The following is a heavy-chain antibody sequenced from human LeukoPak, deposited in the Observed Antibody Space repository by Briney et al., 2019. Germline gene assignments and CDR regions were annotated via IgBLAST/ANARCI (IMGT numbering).Heavy chain of an antibody. Sequence: SETLSLTCTVSGGSVNSYYLSWIRQPAGKTLEWIGRIYDGGSTNYNPSLKSRVTMSVDTSKNQISLKLKSVTAADTAVYYCATFIGSVKAVAFDVWGQGTMVTVSS. CDR1: GGSVNSYY. CDR3: ATFIGSVKAVAFDV. J-gene: IGHJ3*01. CDR2: IYDGGST. V-gene: IGHV4-4*07. D-gene: IGHD1-26*01.